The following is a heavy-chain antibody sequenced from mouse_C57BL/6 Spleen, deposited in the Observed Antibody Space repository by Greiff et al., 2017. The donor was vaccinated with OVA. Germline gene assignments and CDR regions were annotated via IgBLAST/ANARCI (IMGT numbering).Heavy chain of an antibody. J-gene: IGHJ2*01. V-gene: IGHV1-69*01. Sequence: QVQLQQPGAELVMPGASVKLSCKASGYTFTSYWMHWVKQSPGQGLGWIGEIDPSDSYTNYNQKFKGKSTLTVDKSSSTAYMQLSSLTSEDSAVYYCARSTYYYYGSSLRNYFDYWGQGTTLTVSS. CDR1: GYTFTSYW. CDR3: ARSTYYYYGSSLRNYFDY. CDR2: IDPSDSYT. D-gene: IGHD1-1*01.